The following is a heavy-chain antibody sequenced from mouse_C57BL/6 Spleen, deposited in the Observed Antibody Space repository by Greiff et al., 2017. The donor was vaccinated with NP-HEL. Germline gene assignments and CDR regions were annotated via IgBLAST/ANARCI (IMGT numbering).Heavy chain of an antibody. D-gene: IGHD3-3*01. CDR1: GYAFSSSW. V-gene: IGHV1-82*01. J-gene: IGHJ3*01. Sequence: QVQLQQSGPELVKPGASVKISCKASGYAFSSSWMNWVKQRPGKGLEWIGRIYPGDGDTNYNGKFKGKATLTADKSSSTAYMQLSSLTSEDSAVYFCGRRRGPVGFAYWGQGTLVTVSA. CDR3: GRRRGPVGFAY. CDR2: IYPGDGDT.